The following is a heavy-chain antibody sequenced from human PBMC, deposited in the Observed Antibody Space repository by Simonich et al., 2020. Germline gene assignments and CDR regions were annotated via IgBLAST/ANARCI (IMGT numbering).Heavy chain of an antibody. CDR2: IYYSGST. D-gene: IGHD2-15*01. V-gene: IGHV4-59*01. J-gene: IGHJ4*02. CDR3: ARGGLYFDY. CDR1: GGSISSFY. Sequence: QVQLQESGPGLVKPSETLSLTCTVSGGSISSFYWSWIRQPPGKGLEWIGYIYYSGSTNYNPSLKSRVTIAVDTSKNQFSLKLSSVTAADTAVYYCARGGLYFDYWGQGTLVTVSS.